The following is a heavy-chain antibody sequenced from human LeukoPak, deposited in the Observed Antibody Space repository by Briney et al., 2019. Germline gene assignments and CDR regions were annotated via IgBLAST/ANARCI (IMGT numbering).Heavy chain of an antibody. J-gene: IGHJ4*02. V-gene: IGHV4-59*01. Sequence: SETLSLTCTVSGGSISAYYWSWIRQPPGKGLEWIGYIYNSGRTYHNPSLNTPFTISLHPSNMPFSLMLSSVTPADTAVYYCARGTYYYDNSRHYDHYFDSWGQGTLVTVSS. CDR3: ARGTYYYDNSRHYDHYFDS. CDR2: IYNSGRT. D-gene: IGHD3-22*01. CDR1: GGSISAYY.